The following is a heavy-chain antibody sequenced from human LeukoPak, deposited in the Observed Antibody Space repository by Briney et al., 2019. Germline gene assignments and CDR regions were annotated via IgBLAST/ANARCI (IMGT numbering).Heavy chain of an antibody. J-gene: IGHJ4*02. CDR3: ARKMQLPAETFDY. CDR1: GFTFSSYS. D-gene: IGHD2-2*01. V-gene: IGHV3-21*01. Sequence: SGGSLRLSCAASGFTFSSYSMNWVRQAPGKGLEWVSSISSSSSYIYYADSVKGRFTISRDNAKNSLYLQMNSLRAEDTAVYYCARKMQLPAETFDYWGQGTLVTVSS. CDR2: ISSSSSYI.